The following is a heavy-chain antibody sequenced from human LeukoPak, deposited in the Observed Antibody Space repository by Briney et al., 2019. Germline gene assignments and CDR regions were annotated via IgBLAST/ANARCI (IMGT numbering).Heavy chain of an antibody. CDR1: GFTFGDYA. D-gene: IGHD4-17*01. CDR3: TRDSPALPTDYGDYEENVAEFDY. CDR2: IRSKAYGGTT. Sequence: PGGSLRLSCTASGFTFGDYAMSWVRQAPGKGLEWVGFIRSKAYGGTTEYAASVKGRFTISRDDSKSIAYLQMNSLKTEDTAVYYCTRDSPALPTDYGDYEENVAEFDYWGQGTLVTVSS. J-gene: IGHJ4*02. V-gene: IGHV3-49*04.